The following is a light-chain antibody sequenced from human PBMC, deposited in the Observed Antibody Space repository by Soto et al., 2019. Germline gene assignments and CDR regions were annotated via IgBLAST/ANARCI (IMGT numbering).Light chain of an antibody. V-gene: IGKV3-20*01. CDR1: QSVSSSY. J-gene: IGKJ4*01. CDR2: GAS. Sequence: EIVLTQSPGTLSLSPGERATLSCRASQSVSSSYLAWYQQKPGQAPRLLIYGASSRATGIQDKFSGSGSGTDFTLTIRRREPEDFAVYYCQQYGSSPLTFGGGTKVEIK. CDR3: QQYGSSPLT.